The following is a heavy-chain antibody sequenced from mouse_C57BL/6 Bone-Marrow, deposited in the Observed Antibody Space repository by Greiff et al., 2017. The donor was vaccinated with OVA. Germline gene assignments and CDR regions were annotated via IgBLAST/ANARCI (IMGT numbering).Heavy chain of an antibody. CDR3: ARRGLWSFAY. J-gene: IGHJ3*01. D-gene: IGHD1-1*02. V-gene: IGHV1-64*01. CDR1: GYTFTSYW. CDR2: IHPNSGST. Sequence: QVQLQQPGAELVKPGASVKLSCKASGYTFTSYWMHWVKQRPGQGLEWIGMIHPNSGSTNYNEKFKSKATLTVDKSASTAYMQLSILTSEDSAVYNCARRGLWSFAYWGQGTLVTVSA.